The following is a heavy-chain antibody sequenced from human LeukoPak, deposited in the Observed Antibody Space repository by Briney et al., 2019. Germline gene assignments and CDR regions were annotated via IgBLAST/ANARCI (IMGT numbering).Heavy chain of an antibody. CDR1: GFTFSIYA. Sequence: GGSLRLSCAASGFTFSIYAMSWVRQAPGKGLEWVAVISYDGSNKYYAESVKGRFPISRDNSKNTLYLQMNSLRAEDTAVYYCAKDGGSGWYVGYYFDYWGQGTLVTVSS. CDR3: AKDGGSGWYVGYYFDY. J-gene: IGHJ4*02. D-gene: IGHD6-19*01. V-gene: IGHV3-30*18. CDR2: ISYDGSNK.